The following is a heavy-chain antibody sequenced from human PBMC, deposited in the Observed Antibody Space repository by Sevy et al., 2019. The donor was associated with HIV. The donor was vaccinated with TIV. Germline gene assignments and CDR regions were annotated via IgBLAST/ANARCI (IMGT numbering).Heavy chain of an antibody. V-gene: IGHV4-39*01. CDR2: IYYSGST. J-gene: IGHJ1*01. Sequence: SETLSLTCTVSGGSISSSSYYWGWIRQPPGKGLEWIGSIYYSGSTYYNPSLKSRVTISVATSKNQFSLKLSSVTAADTAVYYCASDRGYDSSGYYYGEYFQHWGQGTLVTVSS. CDR1: GGSISSSSYY. CDR3: ASDRGYDSSGYYYGEYFQH. D-gene: IGHD3-22*01.